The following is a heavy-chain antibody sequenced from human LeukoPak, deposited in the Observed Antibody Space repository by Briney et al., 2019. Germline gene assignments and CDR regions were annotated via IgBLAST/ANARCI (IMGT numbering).Heavy chain of an antibody. J-gene: IGHJ6*02. CDR2: ISSSGSTI. Sequence: GGSLRLSCAASGFTFSSYEMNWVRQAPGKGLEGVSYISSSGSTIYYADSVKGRFTIYRDNAKNSMYLQMNSLRAEDTAVYYCSSKTSVVTDPHYHRIDVWGQGTTVTVSS. D-gene: IGHD4-23*01. CDR1: GFTFSSYE. CDR3: SSKTSVVTDPHYHRIDV. V-gene: IGHV3-48*03.